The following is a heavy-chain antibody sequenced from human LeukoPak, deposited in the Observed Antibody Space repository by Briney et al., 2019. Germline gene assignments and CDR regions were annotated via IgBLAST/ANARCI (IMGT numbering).Heavy chain of an antibody. CDR3: AGNGLY. Sequence: SETLSLTCTVSGVSFSGYYWTWVRQPPGKGLEWIGEITHSGSTNCNPPLKSRVTISVDTSKNQFSLKLTSVTAADTAVYYCAGNGLYWGQGTLVTVSS. J-gene: IGHJ4*02. D-gene: IGHD2-8*01. CDR2: ITHSGST. V-gene: IGHV4-34*01. CDR1: GVSFSGYY.